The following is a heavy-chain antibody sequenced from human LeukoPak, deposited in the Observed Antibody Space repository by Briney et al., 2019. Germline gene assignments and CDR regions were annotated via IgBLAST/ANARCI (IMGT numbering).Heavy chain of an antibody. D-gene: IGHD2-8*02. Sequence: GGSLRLSCAASGFTFSSYAMSWVRQAPGKGLEWVPAISGSGGSTYYADSVKGRFTISRDNSKNTLYLQMNSLRAEDTAVYYCAKVESGTVWFDPWGQGTLVTVSS. CDR2: ISGSGGST. CDR3: AKVESGTVWFDP. CDR1: GFTFSSYA. J-gene: IGHJ5*02. V-gene: IGHV3-23*01.